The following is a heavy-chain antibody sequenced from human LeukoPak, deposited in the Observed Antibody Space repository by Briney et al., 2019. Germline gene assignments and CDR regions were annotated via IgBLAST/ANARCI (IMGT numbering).Heavy chain of an antibody. D-gene: IGHD3-22*01. CDR3: AKGDYYDSSGRFDY. J-gene: IGHJ4*02. CDR2: ISWNSGSI. Sequence: GGSLRLSCAASGFTFDDYAMHWVRQAPGKGLEWVSGISWNSGSIGYAESVKGRFTISRDNAKNSLYLQMNSLRAEDTALYYCAKGDYYDSSGRFDYWGQGTLVTVSS. V-gene: IGHV3-9*01. CDR1: GFTFDDYA.